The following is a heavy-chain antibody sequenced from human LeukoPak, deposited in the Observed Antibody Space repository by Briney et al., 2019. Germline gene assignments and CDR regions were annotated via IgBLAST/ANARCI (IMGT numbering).Heavy chain of an antibody. J-gene: IGHJ4*02. CDR2: INPNSGGT. CDR3: ARDLEGYHYGSGNYPQ. CDR1: GYTFTGYY. D-gene: IGHD3-10*01. V-gene: IGHV1-2*02. Sequence: ASVKVSCTASGYTFTGYYIHWVRQAPGQGLEWMGLINPNSGGTNYAQNFQGRVTMTRDTSISTAYMELSSLTSDDTAVYYCARDLEGYHYGSGNYPQWGRGTLVTVSS.